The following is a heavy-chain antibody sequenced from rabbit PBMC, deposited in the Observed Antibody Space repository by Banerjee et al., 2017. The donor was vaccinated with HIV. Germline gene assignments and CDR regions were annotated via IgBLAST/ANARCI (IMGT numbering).Heavy chain of an antibody. CDR3: VREEVYASSSGYYGGRLDL. CDR2: IDPVFGST. D-gene: IGHD1-1*01. Sequence: QEQLVESGGGLVQPGGSLKLSCKASGFDFSSYGVSWVRQAPGKGLEWIGYIDPVFGSTYYASWVNGRFTISSHNAQNTLYLQLNSLTAADTATYFCVREEVYASSSGYYGGRLDLWGPGTLVTVS. CDR1: GFDFSSYG. J-gene: IGHJ6*01. V-gene: IGHV1S47*01.